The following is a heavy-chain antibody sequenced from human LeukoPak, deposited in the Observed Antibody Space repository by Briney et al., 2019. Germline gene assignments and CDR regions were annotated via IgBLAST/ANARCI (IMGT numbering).Heavy chain of an antibody. V-gene: IGHV1-69*01. Sequence: ASVKVSCKASGGTLSSYAISWVRQAPGQGLEWMGGIIPIFGTANYAQKFQGRVTITADESTSTAYMELSRLRSDDTAVYYCASSVQQLDQYYYYYGMDVWGQGTTVTVSS. CDR2: IIPIFGTA. J-gene: IGHJ6*02. CDR1: GGTLSSYA. D-gene: IGHD6-13*01. CDR3: ASSVQQLDQYYYYYGMDV.